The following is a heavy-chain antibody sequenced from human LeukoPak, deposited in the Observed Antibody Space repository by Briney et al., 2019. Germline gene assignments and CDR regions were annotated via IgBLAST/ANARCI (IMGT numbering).Heavy chain of an antibody. CDR3: ARVPGGGSYTY. CDR2: ISSSRSTI. D-gene: IGHD1-26*01. CDR1: GFTFSSYT. Sequence: GGSLRLSCAASGFTFSSYTMSWVRQAPGKGLEWVSYISSSRSTIYYADSVKGRFTISRDNSKNTLYLQMNSLRAEDTAVYYCARVPGGGSYTYWGQGTLVTVSS. J-gene: IGHJ4*02. V-gene: IGHV3-48*01.